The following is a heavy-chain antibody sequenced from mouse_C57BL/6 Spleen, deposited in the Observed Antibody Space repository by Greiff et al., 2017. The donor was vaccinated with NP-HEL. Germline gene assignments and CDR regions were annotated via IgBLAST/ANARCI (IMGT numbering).Heavy chain of an antibody. CDR3: TILYYYAMDY. D-gene: IGHD6-1*01. CDR2: IDPETGGT. CDR1: GYTFTDYE. J-gene: IGHJ4*01. Sequence: QVHVKQSGAELVRPGASVTLSCKASGYTFTDYEMHWVKQTPVHGLEWIGAIDPETGGTAYNQKFKGKAILTADKSSSTAYMELRSLTSEDSAVYYCTILYYYAMDYWGQGTSVTVSS. V-gene: IGHV1-15*01.